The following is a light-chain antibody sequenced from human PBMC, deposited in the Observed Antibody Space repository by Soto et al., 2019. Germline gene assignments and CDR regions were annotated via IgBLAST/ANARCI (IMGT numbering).Light chain of an antibody. CDR1: TSTIGNNY. V-gene: IGLV1-47*01. Sequence: QSVLTQPPSVSGTPGQRVTISCSGTTSTIGNNYVYWYQQLPGMAPKLLLFRQTHRPSGVPDRFSGSRSGTSASLAISGVRSEDEADYYCAAWDDSLSGWVFGGGTKLTVL. CDR2: RQT. CDR3: AAWDDSLSGWV. J-gene: IGLJ3*02.